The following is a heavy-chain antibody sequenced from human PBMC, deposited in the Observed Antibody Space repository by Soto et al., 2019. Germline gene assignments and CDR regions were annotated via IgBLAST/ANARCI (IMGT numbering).Heavy chain of an antibody. Sequence: QVQLVESGGGLVKPGGSLRLSCAASGFTFSDYYMSWIRQAPGKGLEWVSYISSSSSYTNYADSVKGRFTISRDNAKNSLYLQMNSLRAEDTAVYYCARATGYCSSTSCPDPFYYYGMDVWGQGTTVTVSS. J-gene: IGHJ6*02. CDR2: ISSSSSYT. CDR1: GFTFSDYY. D-gene: IGHD2-2*01. V-gene: IGHV3-11*06. CDR3: ARATGYCSSTSCPDPFYYYGMDV.